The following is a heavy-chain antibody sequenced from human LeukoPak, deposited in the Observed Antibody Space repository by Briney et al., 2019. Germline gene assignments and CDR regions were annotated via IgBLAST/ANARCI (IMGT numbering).Heavy chain of an antibody. CDR1: GFNFGIYS. J-gene: IGHJ4*02. V-gene: IGHV3-21*04. CDR3: ARDSTRGLDY. D-gene: IGHD4-17*01. Sequence: PGGSLRLSCAASGFNFGIYSMTWVRQAPGKGLEWVASMGSSGSHIYYADSVKGRFTISRDNAKNSLYLQMDSLRADDTAFYYCARDSTRGLDYWGQGTLVTVSS. CDR2: MGSSGSHI.